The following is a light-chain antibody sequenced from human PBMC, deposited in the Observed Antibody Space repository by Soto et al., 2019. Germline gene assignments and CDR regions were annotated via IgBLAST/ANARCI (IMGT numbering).Light chain of an antibody. Sequence: DIVLTQSPGTLSLSTGERATXXXXXSQSVSSSYFAWYQQKPGQAPRLLIYGASSRATGIPDRFSGSGSGTDFTLTIDRLEPEDFAVYHCQHDGTTPLTFGGGTKVDNK. J-gene: IGKJ4*01. CDR1: QSVSSSY. CDR2: GAS. V-gene: IGKV3-20*01. CDR3: QHDGTTPLT.